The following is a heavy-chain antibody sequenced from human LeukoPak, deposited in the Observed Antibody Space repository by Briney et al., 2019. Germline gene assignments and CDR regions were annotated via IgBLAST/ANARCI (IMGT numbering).Heavy chain of an antibody. D-gene: IGHD3-3*01. Sequence: GESLKISCITSGFNFRRYNMAWVRQAPGKGLEWLATFAWDESAIEYADSVRGRFTISRDNAKNSVHLQMTGLRAEDTAVYFCVTEFWHRFDYWGQGLLVTVSS. CDR1: GFNFRRYN. CDR2: FAWDESAI. CDR3: VTEFWHRFDY. J-gene: IGHJ4*02. V-gene: IGHV3-7*01.